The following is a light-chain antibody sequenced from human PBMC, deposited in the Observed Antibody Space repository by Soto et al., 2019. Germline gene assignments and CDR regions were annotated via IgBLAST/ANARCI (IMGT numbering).Light chain of an antibody. J-gene: IGKJ2*01. V-gene: IGKV4-1*01. CDR2: WAS. Sequence: DIVMTQSPDSLAVSLGERATINCESSQSVLKSSNNKNYLAWYQKKPGQPPKVLIYWASTRESGVPDRFSGSGSGTDFTLNITNLKSEDVAVYCCAPCYSASYDFGHGTKLEIK. CDR1: QSVLKSSNNKNY. CDR3: APCYSASYD.